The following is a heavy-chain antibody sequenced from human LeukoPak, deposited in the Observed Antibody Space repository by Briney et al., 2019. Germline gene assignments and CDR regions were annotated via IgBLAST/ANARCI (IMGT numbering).Heavy chain of an antibody. CDR1: GYTFTSYG. V-gene: IGHV1-18*01. CDR3: AVWDYYDSSGYYTPYYFDY. J-gene: IGHJ4*02. CDR2: ISAYNGNT. D-gene: IGHD3-22*01. Sequence: ASVKVSCKASGYTFTSYGISWARQAPGQGLEWMGWISAYNGNTNYAQKLQGRVTMTTDTSTSTAYMELRSLRSDDTAVYYCAVWDYYDSSGYYTPYYFDYWGQGTLVTVSS.